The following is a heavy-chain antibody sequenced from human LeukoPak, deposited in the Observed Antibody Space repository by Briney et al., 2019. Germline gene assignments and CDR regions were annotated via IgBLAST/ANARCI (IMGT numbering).Heavy chain of an antibody. Sequence: HPGGSLRLSCAASGFTFSRYWMHWVRQAPGKGLAWVSRISSDGSNTNYADSVKGRFTISRDNAKNTLYLQMDSLTAEGTAVYYCVSRNYGSSPFDYWGQGTLVTVSS. V-gene: IGHV3-74*01. CDR1: GFTFSRYW. CDR3: VSRNYGSSPFDY. CDR2: ISSDGSNT. D-gene: IGHD4-17*01. J-gene: IGHJ4*02.